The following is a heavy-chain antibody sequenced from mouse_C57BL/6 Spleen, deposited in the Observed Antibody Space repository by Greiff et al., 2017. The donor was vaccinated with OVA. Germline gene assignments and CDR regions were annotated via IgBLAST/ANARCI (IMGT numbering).Heavy chain of an antibody. V-gene: IGHV1-55*01. CDR1: GYTFTSYW. CDR2: IYPGSGST. J-gene: IGHJ4*01. D-gene: IGHD1-1*01. CDR3: AREVHYYASSPRYAMDY. Sequence: QVQLQQPGAELVKPGASVKMSCKASGYTFTSYWITWVKQRPGQGLEWIGDIYPGSGSTNYNEKFKSKATLTVDTSSSTAYMQLSSLTSEDSAVYYCAREVHYYASSPRYAMDYWGQGTTVTVSS.